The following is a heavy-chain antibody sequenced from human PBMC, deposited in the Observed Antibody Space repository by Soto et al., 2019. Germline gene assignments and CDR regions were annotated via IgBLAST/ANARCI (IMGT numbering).Heavy chain of an antibody. Sequence: PSETLSISCTVSGGSISSSSYYWGWIRQPPGKGLEWIGSIYYSGSTYYNPSLKSRVTISVDTSKNQFSLKLSSVTAADTAVYFCGYGGSWDYFDYWSRRSLVLVSS. D-gene: IGHD6-13*01. CDR2: IYYSGST. CDR1: GGSISSSSYY. V-gene: IGHV4-39*01. J-gene: IGHJ4*02. CDR3: GYGGSWDYFDY.